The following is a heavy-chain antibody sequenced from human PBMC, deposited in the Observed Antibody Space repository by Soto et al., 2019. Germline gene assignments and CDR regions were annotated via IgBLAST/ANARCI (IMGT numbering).Heavy chain of an antibody. CDR1: GFTFSSYA. V-gene: IGHV3-30-3*01. J-gene: IGHJ4*02. CDR2: ISYDGSNK. Sequence: PGGSLRLSRAASGFTFSSYAMHWVRQAPGKGLEWVAVISYDGSNKYYADSVKGRFTISRDNSKNTLYLQMNSLRAEDTAVYYCARVRGELLFPTRWWGQGTMVTVSS. D-gene: IGHD1-26*01. CDR3: ARVRGELLFPTRW.